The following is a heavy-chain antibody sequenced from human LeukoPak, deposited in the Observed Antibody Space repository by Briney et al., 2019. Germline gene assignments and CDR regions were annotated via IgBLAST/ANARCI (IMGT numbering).Heavy chain of an antibody. CDR3: ARGLFLADDY. V-gene: IGHV3-30*03. J-gene: IGHJ4*02. CDR2: ISYDGSNK. D-gene: IGHD3-3*01. CDR1: GFTFSSYV. Sequence: GRSLRLSCAASGFTFSSYVMHWVRQAPGKGLEWVAFISYDGSNKYYADSVKGRFTISRDNSKNTLYLQMNSLRAEDTAVYYCARGLFLADDYWGQGTLVTVSS.